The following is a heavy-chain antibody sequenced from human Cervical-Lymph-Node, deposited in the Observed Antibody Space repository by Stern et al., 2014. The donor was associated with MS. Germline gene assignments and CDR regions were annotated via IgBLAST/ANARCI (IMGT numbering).Heavy chain of an antibody. Sequence: EVHLVESGGGLVKPGGSLRLSCAGTGFTFSDYALNWVRQAPGKGLEWVSSMSSSGTYIYYADSVQGRFTISRDNAKNSLYLQMNSLGAEDTAVYYCARDLRGFTNGLTFDYWGQGTLVTVSS. CDR3: ARDLRGFTNGLTFDY. D-gene: IGHD2-8*01. V-gene: IGHV3-21*01. J-gene: IGHJ4*02. CDR2: MSSSGTYI. CDR1: GFTFSDYA.